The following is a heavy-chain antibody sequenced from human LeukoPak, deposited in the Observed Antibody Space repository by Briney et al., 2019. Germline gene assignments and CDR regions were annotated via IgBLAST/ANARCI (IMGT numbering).Heavy chain of an antibody. CDR1: GFTFDDYA. CDR3: AKDVSYYYDSSGSY. V-gene: IGHV3-30*02. D-gene: IGHD3-22*01. CDR2: IRYDGSNK. Sequence: GGSLRLSCAASGFTFDDYAMHWVRQAPGKGLEWVAFIRYDGSNKYYADSVKGRFTISRDNSKNTLYLQMNSRRAEDTAVYYCAKDVSYYYDSSGSYWGQGTLATVSS. J-gene: IGHJ4*02.